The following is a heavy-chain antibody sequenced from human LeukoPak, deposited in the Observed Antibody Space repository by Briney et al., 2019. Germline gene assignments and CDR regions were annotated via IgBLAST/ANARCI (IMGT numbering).Heavy chain of an antibody. CDR1: GFTFSSYA. V-gene: IGHV3-23*01. Sequence: GGSLRPSCAASGFTFSSYAMSWVRQAPGKGLEWVSAISGSGGSTYYADSVKGRFTISRDNSKNTLYLQMNSLRAEDTAVYYCANDLKLKQGSGSYYSPGYWGQGTLVTVSS. J-gene: IGHJ4*02. CDR2: ISGSGGST. CDR3: ANDLKLKQGSGSYYSPGY. D-gene: IGHD3-10*01.